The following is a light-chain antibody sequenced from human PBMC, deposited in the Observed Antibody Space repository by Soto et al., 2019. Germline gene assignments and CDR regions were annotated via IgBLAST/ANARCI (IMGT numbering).Light chain of an antibody. CDR2: GAS. J-gene: IGKJ1*01. V-gene: IGKV3-15*01. CDR3: QQDRTWPPWT. Sequence: EIVMTQSPATLSVSPGERATLSCRASQSVSSNLAWYQQKPGQAPRLLIYGASTRATGIPARFSGSGSGTECPLTISSLQSEDFAVYYCQQDRTWPPWTLGQGPKVEIK. CDR1: QSVSSN.